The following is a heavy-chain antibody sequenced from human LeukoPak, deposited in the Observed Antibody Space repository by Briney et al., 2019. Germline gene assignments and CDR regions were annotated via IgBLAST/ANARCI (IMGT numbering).Heavy chain of an antibody. CDR2: IYYSGST. J-gene: IGHJ3*02. V-gene: IGHV4-39*07. CDR1: GGSISSSSYY. CDR3: TRATPKYDILTGYYNLDAFDI. Sequence: SETLSLTCTVSGGSISSSSYYWGWIRQPPGKGLEWIGSIYYSGSTYYNPSLKSRVTISVDTSKNQFSLKLSSVTAADTAVYYCTRATPKYDILTGYYNLDAFDIWGQGTMVTVSS. D-gene: IGHD3-9*01.